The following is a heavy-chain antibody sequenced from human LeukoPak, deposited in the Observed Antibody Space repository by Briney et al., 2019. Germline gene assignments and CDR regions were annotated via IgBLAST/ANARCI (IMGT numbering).Heavy chain of an antibody. CDR1: GYTFTNYG. J-gene: IGHJ4*02. D-gene: IGHD5-18*01. V-gene: IGHV1-46*03. Sequence: ASVKVSCKASGYTFTNYGITWVRQAPGQGLEWMGIINPSGGSTSYAQKFQGRVTMTRDTSTSTVYMELSSLRSEDTAVYYCASGGPLQGYSYGDERDYWGQGTLVTVSS. CDR2: INPSGGST. CDR3: ASGGPLQGYSYGDERDY.